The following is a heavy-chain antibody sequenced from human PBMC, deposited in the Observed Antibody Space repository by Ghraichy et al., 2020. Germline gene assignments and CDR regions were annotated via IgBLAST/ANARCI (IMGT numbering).Heavy chain of an antibody. CDR1: GGSMSDYY. CDR3: ARGTTVIVLDY. V-gene: IGHV4-59*01. J-gene: IGHJ4*02. D-gene: IGHD4-17*01. CDR2: MYYSGST. Sequence: SETLYLTCSVSGGSMSDYYWSWIRQPPGKGLEWIGYMYYSGSTNHNPSLKSRVTISVDMSKNQFSLKLSSVTAADTAVYYCARGTTVIVLDYWGQGTLVTVSS.